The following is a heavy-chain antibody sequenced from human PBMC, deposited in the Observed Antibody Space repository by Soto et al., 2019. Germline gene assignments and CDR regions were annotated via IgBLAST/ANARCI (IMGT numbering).Heavy chain of an antibody. CDR1: GYTFTSYA. Sequence: GASVKVSCKASGYTFTSYAMHWVHQAPGQRLEWMGWINAGNGNTKYSQKFQGRVTITRDTSASTAYTELSSLRSEDTAVYYCARDRPLVGYCTNGVCYLLDPWGQGTLVTVSS. CDR2: INAGNGNT. CDR3: ARDRPLVGYCTNGVCYLLDP. V-gene: IGHV1-3*01. D-gene: IGHD2-8*01. J-gene: IGHJ5*02.